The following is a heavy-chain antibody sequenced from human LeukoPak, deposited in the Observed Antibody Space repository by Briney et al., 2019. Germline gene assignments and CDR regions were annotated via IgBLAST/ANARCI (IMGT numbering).Heavy chain of an antibody. CDR1: GFTFSSYS. V-gene: IGHV3-21*01. CDR2: ISSSSSFI. CDR3: ARDLLDDYSLDY. D-gene: IGHD3-16*01. J-gene: IGHJ4*02. Sequence: GGSLRLSCAASGFTFSSYSMNWVRQAPGKGLEWVSSISSSSSFIYYADSVKGRFTISRDNAENSLYLQMNSLRAEDTAVYYCARDLLDDYSLDYWGQGNLVTVSS.